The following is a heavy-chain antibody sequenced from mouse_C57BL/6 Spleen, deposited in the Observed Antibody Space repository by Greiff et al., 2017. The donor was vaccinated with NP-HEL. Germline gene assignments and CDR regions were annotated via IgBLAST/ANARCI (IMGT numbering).Heavy chain of an antibody. CDR2: IDPSDSYT. Sequence: QVQLQQPGAALVMPGASVKLSCKASGYTFTSYWMHWVKQRPGQGLEWIGEIDPSDSYTNYNQKFKGKSTLTVDKSSSTAYMQLSSLTSEDSAVYYCAKGYYGSSPAWFAYWGQGTLVTVSA. CDR1: GYTFTSYW. D-gene: IGHD1-1*01. V-gene: IGHV1-69*01. J-gene: IGHJ3*01. CDR3: AKGYYGSSPAWFAY.